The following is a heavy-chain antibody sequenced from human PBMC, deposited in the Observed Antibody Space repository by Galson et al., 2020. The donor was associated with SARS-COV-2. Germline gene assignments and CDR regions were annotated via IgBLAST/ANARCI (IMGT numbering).Heavy chain of an antibody. Sequence: GGSLRLSCVDSGFTSSSYEMNWVRQAPGKGLEWLSYISSSGSAIYYADSVKGRFTISRDNAKSSLYLQMNSLRAEDTAVYYCARDSGSSWFFDYWGQGTLVTVSS. D-gene: IGHD6-13*01. CDR3: ARDSGSSWFFDY. J-gene: IGHJ4*02. CDR1: GFTSSSYE. V-gene: IGHV3-48*03. CDR2: ISSSGSAI.